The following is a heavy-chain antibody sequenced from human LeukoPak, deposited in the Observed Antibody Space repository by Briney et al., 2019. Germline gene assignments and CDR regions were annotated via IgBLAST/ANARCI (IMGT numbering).Heavy chain of an antibody. CDR2: IYYSGST. J-gene: IGHJ6*02. Sequence: PSQTLSLTCTVSGVSISSGGYYWRWLRQHPGKGLEWIGYIYYSGSTYYNPSLKSRVTISVDTSKNQFSLKLSSVTAADTAVYYCAREVVVAATSNYCYGMDVWGQGTTVTVSS. V-gene: IGHV4-31*03. CDR3: AREVVVAATSNYCYGMDV. D-gene: IGHD2-15*01. CDR1: GVSISSGGYY.